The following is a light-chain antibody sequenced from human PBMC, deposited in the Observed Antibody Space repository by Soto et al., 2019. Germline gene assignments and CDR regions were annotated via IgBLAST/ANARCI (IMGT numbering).Light chain of an antibody. J-gene: IGLJ1*01. CDR1: SRDVGSYNL. Sequence: QSALTQPASVSGSPGQSITISCTGTSRDVGSYNLVSWYQHHPGTATKLIIYEVTKRPSGVSNRFSASKSGNTASLTISGLQAEDDADYYCCSYAPTRNSYGFGSGTKVTVL. V-gene: IGLV2-23*02. CDR2: EVT. CDR3: CSYAPTRNSYG.